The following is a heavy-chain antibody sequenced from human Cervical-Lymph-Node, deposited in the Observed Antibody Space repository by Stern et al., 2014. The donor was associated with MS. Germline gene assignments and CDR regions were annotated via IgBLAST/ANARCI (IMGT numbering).Heavy chain of an antibody. J-gene: IGHJ6*02. Sequence: EVQLVESGGGLVQPGRSLRLSCAASGFTFDDYAMHWVRQAPGKGLEWVSGISWKSGSIGYADSVKGRFTISRDNAKNSLYLQMNSLRPEDTALYYCAKDIGATAIPGGMDVWGQGTTVTVSS. D-gene: IGHD2-21*02. V-gene: IGHV3-9*01. CDR2: ISWKSGSI. CDR3: AKDIGATAIPGGMDV. CDR1: GFTFDDYA.